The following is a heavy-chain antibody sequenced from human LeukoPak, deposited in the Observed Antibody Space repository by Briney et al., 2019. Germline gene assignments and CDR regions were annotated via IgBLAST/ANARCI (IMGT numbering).Heavy chain of an antibody. J-gene: IGHJ4*02. D-gene: IGHD5-18*01. V-gene: IGHV1-46*01. Sequence: ASVKVSCKASGYTFTSYGISWVRQAPGQGLEWMGIINPSGGSTSYAQKFQGRVTMTRETSTSTVYMELSSLRSEDTGVYYCARWDEYTYGQPQGGSLDYWGQGTLVIVSS. CDR1: GYTFTSYG. CDR2: INPSGGST. CDR3: ARWDEYTYGQPQGGSLDY.